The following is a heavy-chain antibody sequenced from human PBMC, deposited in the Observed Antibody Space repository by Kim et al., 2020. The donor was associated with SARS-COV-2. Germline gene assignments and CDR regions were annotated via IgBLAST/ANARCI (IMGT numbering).Heavy chain of an antibody. CDR3: ARLTFGPWYRFDF. V-gene: IGHV4-61*01. D-gene: IGHD3-16*01. CDR1: GDSVTRGTHY. J-gene: IGHJ4*02. CDR2: IFQSGST. Sequence: SETLSLTCTVSGDSVTRGTHYWSWIRQSPGKGLEWVGYIFQSGSTSYNPSLKSRVSISIDTAKNQFSLKLSSVTAADTAVYYCARLTFGPWYRFDFWGQGTLVTISS.